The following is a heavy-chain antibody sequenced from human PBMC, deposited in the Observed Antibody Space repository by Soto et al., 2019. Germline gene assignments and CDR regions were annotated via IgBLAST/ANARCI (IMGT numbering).Heavy chain of an antibody. Sequence: PGGSLILSCVSSGVTFSYDWMTLVRQAPGKGLEWVANINKDGSETYYADSLKGRFTVSRDNSKRSLFLQMNFLRAEDTAVYYCASAPYSYADGGYWGQGTLVTISS. J-gene: IGHJ4*02. CDR2: INKDGSET. CDR1: GVTFSYDW. CDR3: ASAPYSYADGGY. D-gene: IGHD5-18*01. V-gene: IGHV3-7*05.